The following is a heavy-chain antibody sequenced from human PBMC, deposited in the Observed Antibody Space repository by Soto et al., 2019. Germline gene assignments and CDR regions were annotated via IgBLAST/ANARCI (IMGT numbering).Heavy chain of an antibody. CDR1: GFTFSSYD. Sequence: GGSLRLSCAASGFTFSSYDMHWVRQATGKGLEWVSAIGTAGDPYYSGSVKGRFTISRENAKNSLYLQMNSLRAGDTPVYYCARGGYCSGGSCYRYYYYGIDVWGQGTSVTVSS. CDR2: IGTAGDP. D-gene: IGHD2-15*01. J-gene: IGHJ6*02. CDR3: ARGGYCSGGSCYRYYYYGIDV. V-gene: IGHV3-13*05.